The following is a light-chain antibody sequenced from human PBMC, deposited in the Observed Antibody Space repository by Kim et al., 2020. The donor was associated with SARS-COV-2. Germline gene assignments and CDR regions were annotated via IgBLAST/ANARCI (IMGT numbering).Light chain of an antibody. CDR1: SIRSYY. J-gene: IGLJ2*01. CDR2: GNN. Sequence: LGQTVMITCQGGSIRSYYASWCQQKPRQAPVLVIFGNNNRPSGIPDRFSGSSSGNTASLTTTGARAEDEADYYCNSRDSSGNHRVVFGGGTQLTVL. V-gene: IGLV3-19*01. CDR3: NSRDSSGNHRVV.